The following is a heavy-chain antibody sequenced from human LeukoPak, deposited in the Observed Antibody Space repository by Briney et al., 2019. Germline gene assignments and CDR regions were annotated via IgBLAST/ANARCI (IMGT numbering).Heavy chain of an antibody. D-gene: IGHD6-19*01. CDR2: ISGSGGST. J-gene: IGHJ6*03. V-gene: IGHV3-23*01. CDR1: GFTFSSYG. CDR3: AIAPLSSGLNYYYYYMDV. Sequence: GGSQRLSCAASGFTFSSYGMSWVRQAPGKGLEWVSAISGSGGSTYYADSVKGRFTISRDNSKNTLYLQMNSLRAEDTAVYYCAIAPLSSGLNYYYYYMDVWGKGTTVTISS.